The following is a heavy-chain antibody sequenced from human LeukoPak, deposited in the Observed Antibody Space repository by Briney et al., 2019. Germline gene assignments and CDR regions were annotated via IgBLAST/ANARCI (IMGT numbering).Heavy chain of an antibody. J-gene: IGHJ4*02. CDR3: AKDGVPSRWFGRNYFDY. D-gene: IGHD3-10*01. Sequence: GGSLRLSCAASGFTFSSYGMSWVRQAPGKGLEWVSAISGSGGTTYYADSVKGRFTISRDNSKKTLYLQMNSLRAEDTAVYYCAKDGVPSRWFGRNYFDYWGQGTLVTVSS. CDR2: ISGSGGTT. CDR1: GFTFSSYG. V-gene: IGHV3-23*01.